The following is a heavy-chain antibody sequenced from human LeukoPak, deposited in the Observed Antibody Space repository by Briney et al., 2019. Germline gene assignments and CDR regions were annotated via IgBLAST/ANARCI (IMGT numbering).Heavy chain of an antibody. CDR1: GYTFTGYY. Sequence: GASVKVSCKASGYTFTGYYMHWVRQAPGQGLEWMGWINPNSGGTNYAQKFQGRVTMTRDTSISTAYMELSRLRSDDTAVYYCARDSRYCSSTSCYEVDYGMDVWGQGTTVTVSS. V-gene: IGHV1-2*02. J-gene: IGHJ6*02. CDR3: ARDSRYCSSTSCYEVDYGMDV. CDR2: INPNSGGT. D-gene: IGHD2-2*01.